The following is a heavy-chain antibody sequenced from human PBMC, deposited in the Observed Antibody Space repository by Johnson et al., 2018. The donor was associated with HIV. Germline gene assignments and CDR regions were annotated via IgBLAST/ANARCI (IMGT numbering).Heavy chain of an antibody. CDR2: IYSGGST. J-gene: IGHJ3*02. Sequence: QVQLVESGGGVVQPGRSLRLSCAASGFTFSSYAMNWVRQAPGKGLEWVSVIYSGGSTYYADSVRGRFTISRDNSKNTLYLQMNSLRAEDTAVYYCAREYYYDSSGYNAFDIWGQGTMVTVSS. D-gene: IGHD3-22*01. CDR1: GFTFSSYA. V-gene: IGHV3-NL1*01. CDR3: AREYYYDSSGYNAFDI.